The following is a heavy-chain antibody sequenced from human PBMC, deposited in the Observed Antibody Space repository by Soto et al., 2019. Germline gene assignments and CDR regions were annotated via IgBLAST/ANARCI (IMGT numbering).Heavy chain of an antibody. J-gene: IGHJ6*02. CDR1: GGTFSIYT. CDR2: IIPILGIA. Sequence: ASVKVSCKASGGTFSIYTISWVRQAPGQGLEWMGRIIPILGIANYAQKFQGRVTITADKSTSTAYMELSSLRSEDTAVYYCATNQQLDYYYYGMDVWGQGTTVTVSS. CDR3: ATNQQLDYYYYGMDV. D-gene: IGHD6-13*01. V-gene: IGHV1-69*02.